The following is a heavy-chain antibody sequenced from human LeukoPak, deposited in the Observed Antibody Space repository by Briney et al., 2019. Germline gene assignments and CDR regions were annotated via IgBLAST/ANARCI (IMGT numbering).Heavy chain of an antibody. J-gene: IGHJ4*02. CDR1: GGSISSSSYY. CDR3: ARRDCTSTTCYAGSYYFDY. D-gene: IGHD2-2*01. CDR2: IYYSGSS. Sequence: SETLSLTCSVFGGSISSSSYYWGWLRQPPGKGLEWIGSIYYSGSSYYNPSLKSRVTISVDTSKSQFSLKLTSVTAADTAVYYCARRDCTSTTCYAGSYYFDYWGQGTLVTVSS. V-gene: IGHV4-39*01.